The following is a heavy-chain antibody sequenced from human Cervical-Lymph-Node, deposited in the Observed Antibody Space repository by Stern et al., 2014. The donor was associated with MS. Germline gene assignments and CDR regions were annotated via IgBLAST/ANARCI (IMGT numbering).Heavy chain of an antibody. CDR3: ARDREIMDY. CDR1: GGSISSGSYY. D-gene: IGHD5-24*01. V-gene: IGHV4-61*02. Sequence: VQLVESGPGLVKPSQTLSLTCTVSGGSISSGSYYWSWIRQPAGKGLEWIGRIYTSGSTNYNPSLKSRVTISVDTSKNQFSLKLASWTAADTAVYYCARDREIMDYWGQGTLVTVSS. J-gene: IGHJ4*02. CDR2: IYTSGST.